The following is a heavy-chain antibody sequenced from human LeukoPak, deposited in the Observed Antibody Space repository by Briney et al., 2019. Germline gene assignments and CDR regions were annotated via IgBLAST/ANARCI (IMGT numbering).Heavy chain of an antibody. V-gene: IGHV3-11*01. CDR2: ISSSGSTI. Sequence: GGSLRLSCAASGFTFSDYYMSWIRQAPGKGLEGVSYISSSGSTIYYADSVKGRFTISRDNSKNTLYLQMNSLRAEDTAVYYCAKLGYSSIPFPETHIDYWGQGTLVTVSS. CDR3: AKLGYSSIPFPETHIDY. D-gene: IGHD6-13*01. CDR1: GFTFSDYY. J-gene: IGHJ4*02.